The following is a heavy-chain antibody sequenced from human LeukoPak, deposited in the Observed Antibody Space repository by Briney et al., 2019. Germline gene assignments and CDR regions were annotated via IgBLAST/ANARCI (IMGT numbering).Heavy chain of an antibody. D-gene: IGHD6-19*01. Sequence: GGSLRLSCAASGFTFSTYWMNWFRQAPGKGLERVSSISSRSTNIFYADSVKGRFTISRDNAKNSLYLQMNSLGAEDTAVYYCARDAQWLVPEGYFYYMDVWGKGTTVTVSS. CDR3: ARDAQWLVPEGYFYYMDV. J-gene: IGHJ6*03. CDR1: GFTFSTYW. CDR2: ISSRSTNI. V-gene: IGHV3-21*01.